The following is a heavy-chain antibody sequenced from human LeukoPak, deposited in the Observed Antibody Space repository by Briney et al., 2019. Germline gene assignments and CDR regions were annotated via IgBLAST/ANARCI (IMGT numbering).Heavy chain of an antibody. Sequence: GESLKISCKGSGYTFTNYWIGWVRQMPGKGLEWMGIIYPGDSDTKYSPSFQGQVTISADKSITTAYLQWNSLKASGTAMYYCARSYGDHEAFDIWGQGTMVTVSS. CDR2: IYPGDSDT. J-gene: IGHJ3*02. D-gene: IGHD4-17*01. V-gene: IGHV5-51*01. CDR1: GYTFTNYW. CDR3: ARSYGDHEAFDI.